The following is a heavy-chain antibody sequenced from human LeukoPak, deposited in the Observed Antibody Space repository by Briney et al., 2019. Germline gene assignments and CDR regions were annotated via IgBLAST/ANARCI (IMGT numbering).Heavy chain of an antibody. J-gene: IGHJ3*02. D-gene: IGHD3-22*01. V-gene: IGHV3-48*03. CDR3: ARTYDSSGYYGGAFDI. Sequence: GGSLRLSCAASGFTFSSYEMNWVRQAPGKALEWVSYISSSGSTIYYADSVKGRFTISRDNAKNSLYLQMNSLRAEDTAVYYCARTYDSSGYYGGAFDIWGQGTMVTVSS. CDR2: ISSSGSTI. CDR1: GFTFSSYE.